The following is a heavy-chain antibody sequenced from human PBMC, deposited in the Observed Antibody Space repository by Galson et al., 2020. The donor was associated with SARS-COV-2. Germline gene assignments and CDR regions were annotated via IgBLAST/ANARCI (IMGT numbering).Heavy chain of an antibody. J-gene: IGHJ6*03. V-gene: IGHV1-69*10. Sequence: SVKVSCKASGGTFSSYAISWVRQAPGQGLEWMGGIIPILGIANYAQKFQGRVTITADKSTSTAYMELSSLRSEDTAVYYCARVGYSYGYYYYCYYMDVWGKGTTVTVSS. CDR2: IIPILGIA. CDR1: GGTFSSYA. CDR3: ARVGYSYGYYYYCYYMDV. D-gene: IGHD5-18*01.